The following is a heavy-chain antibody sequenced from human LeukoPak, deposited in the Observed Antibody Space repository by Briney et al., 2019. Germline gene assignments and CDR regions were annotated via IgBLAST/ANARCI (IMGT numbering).Heavy chain of an antibody. CDR3: AKRTVGEGPPFDY. V-gene: IGHV3-64*01. J-gene: IGHJ4*02. CDR2: ISSNGGST. D-gene: IGHD3-16*01. Sequence: PGGSLRLSCAASGFTFSSYAMHWVRQAPGKGLEYVSAISSNGGSTYYANSVKGRFTISRDNSKNTLYLQMNSLRAEDTAVYYCAKRTVGEGPPFDYWGQGTLVTVSS. CDR1: GFTFSSYA.